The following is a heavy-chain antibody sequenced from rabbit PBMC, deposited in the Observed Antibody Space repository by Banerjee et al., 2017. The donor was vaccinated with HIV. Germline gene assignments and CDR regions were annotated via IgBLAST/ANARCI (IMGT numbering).Heavy chain of an antibody. D-gene: IGHD1-1*01. CDR2: IDTNDGDT. CDR3: ARNYVNAFDP. J-gene: IGHJ2*01. Sequence: QEQLVESGGGLVKPEGSLKLSCKASGIDFSSNWICWVRQAPGKGLEWIACIDTNDGDTDYANWPKGRFTISKTSSTTVTLQMTSLTAADTATYFCARNYVNAFDPWGPGTLVTVS. CDR1: GIDFSSNW. V-gene: IGHV1S45*01.